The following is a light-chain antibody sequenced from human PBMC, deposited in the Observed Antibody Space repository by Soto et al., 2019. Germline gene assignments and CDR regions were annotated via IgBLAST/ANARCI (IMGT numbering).Light chain of an antibody. J-gene: IGKJ1*01. Sequence: EIVLTQSPGTLSLSPGERAILSCRASQSVGSLLAWYQHNPGQAPRLLIFDASYRAAGIPARFRGSGSGTDFTLTIDSLEPEDFAVYYCQHFGYPQWTFGRGTKVDI. CDR2: DAS. CDR1: QSVGSL. V-gene: IGKV3-11*01. CDR3: QHFGYPQWT.